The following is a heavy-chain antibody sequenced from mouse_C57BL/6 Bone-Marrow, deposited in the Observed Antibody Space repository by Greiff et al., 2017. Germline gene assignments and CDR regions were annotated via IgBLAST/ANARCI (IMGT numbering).Heavy chain of an antibody. CDR3: AKWGIFDGYYDYYAMDY. J-gene: IGHJ4*01. Sequence: QVQLQQSGPGLVQPSQSLSITCTVSGFSLTSYGVHWVRQSPGKGLEWLGVIWRGGSTDYNAAFMSRLSITKDNSKSQVFFKMNSLQADDTAIYXCAKWGIFDGYYDYYAMDYWGQGTSVTVSS. D-gene: IGHD2-3*01. CDR1: GFSLTSYG. CDR2: IWRGGST. V-gene: IGHV2-5*01.